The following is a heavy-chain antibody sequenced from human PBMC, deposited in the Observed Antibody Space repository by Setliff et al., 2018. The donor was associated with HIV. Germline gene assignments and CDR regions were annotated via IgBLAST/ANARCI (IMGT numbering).Heavy chain of an antibody. Sequence: SVKVSCKASGGTFSSYGITWVRQAPGQGLEWMGGITPLLGTTNYAQRFQSRVTLTTDESTSTAYMELSSLRSEDTAVYYCARMGGGLWFGARDYWGQGTLVTVSS. CDR3: ARMGGGLWFGARDY. V-gene: IGHV1-69*05. CDR1: GGTFSSYG. D-gene: IGHD3-10*01. J-gene: IGHJ4*02. CDR2: ITPLLGTT.